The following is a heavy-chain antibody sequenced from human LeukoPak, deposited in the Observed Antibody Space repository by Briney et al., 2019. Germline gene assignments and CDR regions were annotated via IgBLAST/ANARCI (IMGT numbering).Heavy chain of an antibody. J-gene: IGHJ3*02. CDR3: AIDKIRSFPTRTREYSGYDGSVAFDI. CDR2: ISGSGGST. CDR1: GFTFSSYA. V-gene: IGHV3-23*01. Sequence: PGGSLRLSCAASGFTFSSYAMSWVRQAPGKGLEWVSAISGSGGSTYYADSVKGRFTISRDNSKNTLYLQMDSLRAEDTAVYYCAIDKIRSFPTRTREYSGYDGSVAFDIWGQGTMVTVSS. D-gene: IGHD5-12*01.